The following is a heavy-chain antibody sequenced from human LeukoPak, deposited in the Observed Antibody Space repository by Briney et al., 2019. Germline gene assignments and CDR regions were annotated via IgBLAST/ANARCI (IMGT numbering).Heavy chain of an antibody. CDR2: INHSGST. CDR1: GGSFSGYY. J-gene: IGHJ5*02. CDR3: ARGLGSYGSLNWIDP. D-gene: IGHD5-18*01. V-gene: IGHV4-34*01. Sequence: SETLSLTCAVYGGSFSGYYWSWIRQPPGKGLEWIGEINHSGSTNYNPSLKSRVTISVDTSKNQFSLKLSSVTAADTAVYYCARGLGSYGSLNWIDPWGQGTLVTVSS.